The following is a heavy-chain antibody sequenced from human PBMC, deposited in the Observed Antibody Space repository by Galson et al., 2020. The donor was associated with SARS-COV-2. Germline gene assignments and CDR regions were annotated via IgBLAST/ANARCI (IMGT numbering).Heavy chain of an antibody. CDR3: ARRPTILVVSTTMNAFDI. J-gene: IGHJ3*02. CDR2: INHSGSI. Sequence: SETLSLTCAVYVGSSSGYYWSWIRQPPGKGLEWIGEINHSGSINYNPSLKSRVTLSVDTSKNQFSLKMTSVTAADTAVYYCARRPTILVVSTTMNAFDIWGQGTMVIVSS. D-gene: IGHD2-2*01. V-gene: IGHV4-34*01. CDR1: VGSSSGYY.